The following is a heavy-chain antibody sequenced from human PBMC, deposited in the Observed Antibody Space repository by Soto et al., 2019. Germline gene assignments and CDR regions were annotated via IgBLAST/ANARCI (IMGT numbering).Heavy chain of an antibody. CDR3: ARGSRGYSYGSDY. CDR1: GFTFSSYS. V-gene: IGHV3-21*01. Sequence: GGSLRLSCAASGFTFSSYSMNWVRQAPGKGLEWVSSISSSSSYIYYADSVKGRFTISRDNAKNSLYLQMNSLRAEDTAVYYCARGSRGYSYGSDYWGQGTLVTVSS. J-gene: IGHJ4*02. D-gene: IGHD5-18*01. CDR2: ISSSSSYI.